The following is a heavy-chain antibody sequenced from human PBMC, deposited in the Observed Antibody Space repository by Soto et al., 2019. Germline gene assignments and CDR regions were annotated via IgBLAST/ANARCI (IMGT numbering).Heavy chain of an antibody. CDR2: IWSDGNNK. CDR3: VRGDNWNDEASDY. Sequence: QVQLVESGGGVVQPGESLTLSCAASGFMFSNHGMHWVRQAPGKGLEWVAVIWSDGNNKYYADSVKGRFTISRDNSKNTVYLQMNSLRAEDTAVYYCVRGDNWNDEASDYWGQGTLVTVSS. D-gene: IGHD1-1*01. J-gene: IGHJ4*02. V-gene: IGHV3-33*01. CDR1: GFMFSNHG.